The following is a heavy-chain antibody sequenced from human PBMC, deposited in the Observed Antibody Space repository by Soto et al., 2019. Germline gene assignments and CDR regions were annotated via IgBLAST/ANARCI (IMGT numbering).Heavy chain of an antibody. CDR1: GFTFSSYA. Sequence: QVQLVESGGSVVQPGRSLRLSCAASGFTFSSYAMHWVRQAPGKGLECVGVISYDGSNRFYRDYVKGRFTISRDNSKNTVHLQINSLTYEDTAVYYCARGDREDIAVVIGVRPGEYGVDVWGQGTTVTVSS. CDR2: ISYDGSNR. J-gene: IGHJ6*02. D-gene: IGHD2-15*01. V-gene: IGHV3-30-3*01. CDR3: ARGDREDIAVVIGVRPGEYGVDV.